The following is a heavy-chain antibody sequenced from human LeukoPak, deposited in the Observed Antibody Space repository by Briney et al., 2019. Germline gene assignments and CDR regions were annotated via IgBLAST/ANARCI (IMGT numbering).Heavy chain of an antibody. Sequence: GGSLRLSCAASGFTFSSYAMTWVRQAPGKGLDWVSCISGSGGRTYYADSVKGRFTISRDNSKNTLYLQMNSLRADDTAVYYCAKDEDSVPGGMDVWGQGTTVTVSS. D-gene: IGHD2-8*02. CDR1: GFTFSSYA. J-gene: IGHJ6*02. CDR2: ISGSGGRT. V-gene: IGHV3-23*01. CDR3: AKDEDSVPGGMDV.